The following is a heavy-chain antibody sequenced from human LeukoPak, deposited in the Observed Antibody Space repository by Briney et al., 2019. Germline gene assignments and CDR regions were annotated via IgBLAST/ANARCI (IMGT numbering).Heavy chain of an antibody. CDR1: GYTFTGYY. CDR3: ARGGNRYSTFDY. J-gene: IGHJ4*02. CDR2: INPNSGGT. D-gene: IGHD6-13*01. Sequence: ASVKVSCKASGYTFTGYYMHWVRQAPGQWLEWMGRINPNSGGTNYAQKFQGRVTMTRDTSISTAYMELRRLRSDDTAVYYCARGGNRYSTFDYWGQGTLVTVSS. V-gene: IGHV1-2*06.